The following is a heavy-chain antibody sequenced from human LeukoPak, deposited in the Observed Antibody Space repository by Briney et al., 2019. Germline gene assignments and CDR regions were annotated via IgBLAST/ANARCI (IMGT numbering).Heavy chain of an antibody. D-gene: IGHD6-13*01. V-gene: IGHV4-59*12. CDR3: TRKRYSSSQNWFDP. J-gene: IGHJ5*02. CDR1: GGSISSYY. Sequence: SETLSLTCTVSGGSISSYYWSWIRQPPGKGLEWIGYIYYSGSTNYNPSLKSRVTISVDTSKNQFSLKLSSVTAADTAVYYCTRKRYSSSQNWFDPWGQGTLVTVSS. CDR2: IYYSGST.